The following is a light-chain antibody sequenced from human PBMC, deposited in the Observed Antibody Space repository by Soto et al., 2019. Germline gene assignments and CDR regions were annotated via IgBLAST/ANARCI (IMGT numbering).Light chain of an antibody. Sequence: QSALTQPASVSGSPGQSIAISCTGTSSDVGSYNLVSWYQQHPGKAPKVMIYEGSKRSSGVSNRFSGSKSGNTASLTISGLQAEDEADYYCCSYAGSSTYVFGTGTKLTVL. CDR2: EGS. CDR1: SSDVGSYNL. CDR3: CSYAGSSTYV. J-gene: IGLJ1*01. V-gene: IGLV2-23*01.